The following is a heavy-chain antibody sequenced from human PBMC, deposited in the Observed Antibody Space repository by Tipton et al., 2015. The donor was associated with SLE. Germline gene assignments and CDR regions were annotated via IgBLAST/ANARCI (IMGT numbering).Heavy chain of an antibody. CDR1: GFTFSSYA. V-gene: IGHV3-23*01. J-gene: IGHJ4*02. Sequence: SLRLSCATSGFTFSSYALSWVRRAPGKGLDWVSAISGGGGSTYYADFVEGRFSISIDKSKKTLFLQMNSLRVDDTATYYCAKFEKTTDFYLDSWGQGTLVSVSS. D-gene: IGHD1/OR15-1a*01. CDR3: AKFEKTTDFYLDS. CDR2: ISGGGGST.